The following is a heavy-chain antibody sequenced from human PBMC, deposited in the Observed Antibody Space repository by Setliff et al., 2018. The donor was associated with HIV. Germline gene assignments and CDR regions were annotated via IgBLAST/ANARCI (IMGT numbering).Heavy chain of an antibody. Sequence: RASVKVSCKPSGYTFTNYDINWVRQAAGQGLEWMGWMNPDSRNTGYAQRFEGSVTMTWDTSISTAYMELNNVKFEDTAIHYCARARTDYYDRRRRSHYYIDVWARGATVTVSS. D-gene: IGHD3-22*01. V-gene: IGHV1-8*02. J-gene: IGHJ6*03. CDR1: GYTFTNYD. CDR3: ARARTDYYDRRRRSHYYIDV. CDR2: MNPDSRNT.